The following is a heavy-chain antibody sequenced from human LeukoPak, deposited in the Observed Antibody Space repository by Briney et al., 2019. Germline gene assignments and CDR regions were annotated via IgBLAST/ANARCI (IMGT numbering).Heavy chain of an antibody. Sequence: ASVKVSCKASGGTFSSYAISWVRQAPGQGLEWMGGIIPIFGTANYAQKFQGRVTSTADESTSTAYMELSSLRSEDTAVYYCAGEPGGYDSAFDYWGQGTLVTVSS. J-gene: IGHJ4*02. CDR2: IIPIFGTA. CDR1: GGTFSSYA. CDR3: AGEPGGYDSAFDY. D-gene: IGHD5-12*01. V-gene: IGHV1-69*13.